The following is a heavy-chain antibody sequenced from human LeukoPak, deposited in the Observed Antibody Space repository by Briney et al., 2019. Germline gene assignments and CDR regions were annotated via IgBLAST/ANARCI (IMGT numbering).Heavy chain of an antibody. J-gene: IGHJ4*02. CDR3: ARGIGIAAADHFDY. Sequence: PSETLSLTCTVSGGSISSGGYYWSWIRQHPGKGLEWIGYIYYSGSTYYNPSLKSRVTISVDTSKNQFSLKLSSVTAADTAVYYRARGIGIAAADHFDYWGQGTLVTVSS. CDR1: GGSISSGGYY. V-gene: IGHV4-31*03. D-gene: IGHD6-13*01. CDR2: IYYSGST.